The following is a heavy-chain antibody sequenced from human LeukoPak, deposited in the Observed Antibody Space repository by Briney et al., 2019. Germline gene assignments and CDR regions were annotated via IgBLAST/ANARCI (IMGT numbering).Heavy chain of an antibody. D-gene: IGHD5-24*01. V-gene: IGHV4-4*07. CDR1: GGSISSYY. CDR2: IYTSGST. J-gene: IGHJ3*02. Sequence: PSETLSLTCTVSGGSISSYYWSRIRQPAGKGLEWIGRIYTSGSTNYNPSLKSRVTMSVDTSKNQFSLKLSSVTAADTAVYYCARARRDGYNSAFDIWGQGTMVTVSS. CDR3: ARARRDGYNSAFDI.